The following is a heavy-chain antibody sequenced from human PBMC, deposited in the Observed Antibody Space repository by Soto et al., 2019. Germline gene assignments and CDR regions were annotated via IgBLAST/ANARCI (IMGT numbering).Heavy chain of an antibody. V-gene: IGHV4-59*01. J-gene: IGHJ4*02. CDR2: IYYSGST. Sequence: QVQLQESGPGLVKPSETLSLTCTVSGGSISSYYWSWIRQPPGKGLEWIGYIYYSGSTNYNPSLKSRVTISVDTSKHQFSLKLSSVTAADTAVYYCTRLYSSSWYSIDYWGQGTLVTVSS. D-gene: IGHD6-13*01. CDR1: GGSISSYY. CDR3: TRLYSSSWYSIDY.